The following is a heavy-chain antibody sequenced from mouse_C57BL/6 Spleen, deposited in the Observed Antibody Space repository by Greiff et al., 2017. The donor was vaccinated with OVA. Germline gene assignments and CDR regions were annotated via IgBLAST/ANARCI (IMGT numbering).Heavy chain of an antibody. V-gene: IGHV1-50*01. D-gene: IGHD2-1*01. J-gene: IGHJ1*03. CDR1: GYTFTSYW. CDR2: IDPSDSYT. CDR3: ARSWGNYEYFDV. Sequence: QVQLKQPGAELVKPGASVKLSCKASGYTFTSYWMQWVKQRPGQGLEWIGEIDPSDSYTNYNQKFKGKATLTVDTSSSTAYMQLSSLTSEDSAVYYCARSWGNYEYFDVWGTGTTVTVSS.